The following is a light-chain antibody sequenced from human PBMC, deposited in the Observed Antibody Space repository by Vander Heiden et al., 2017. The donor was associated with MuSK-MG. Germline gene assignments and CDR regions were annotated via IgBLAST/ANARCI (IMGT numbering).Light chain of an antibody. CDR3: QQDNSYSQA. V-gene: IGKV1-5*03. Sequence: DIQMTQSPSTLSASVGDRVTITCRASQSTSSWLAWYQQKPGKAPKLLIYKASSLESGVPSRFSGSGSGTEFTLTISSLQPDDFATYYCQQDNSYSQAFGQGTKVEIK. CDR1: QSTSSW. CDR2: KAS. J-gene: IGKJ1*01.